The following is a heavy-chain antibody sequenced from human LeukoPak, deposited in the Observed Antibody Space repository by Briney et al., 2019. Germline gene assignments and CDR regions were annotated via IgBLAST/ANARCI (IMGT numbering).Heavy chain of an antibody. D-gene: IGHD2-2*01. CDR2: IYPGDSDT. CDR1: GYSFTSYW. Sequence: GESLKISCKGSGYSFTSYWIGWVRQMPGKGLEWMGIIYPGDSDTRYSPSFQGQVTISADKSISTAYLQWSSLKASDTAMYYCARGSTVVVPAAIDGFDPWGQGTLVTVSS. CDR3: ARGSTVVVPAAIDGFDP. V-gene: IGHV5-51*01. J-gene: IGHJ5*02.